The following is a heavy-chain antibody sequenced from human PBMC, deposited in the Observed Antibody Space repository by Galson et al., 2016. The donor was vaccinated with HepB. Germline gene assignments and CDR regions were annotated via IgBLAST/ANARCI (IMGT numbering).Heavy chain of an antibody. CDR2: FNPEDGER. D-gene: IGHD1-14*01. CDR1: GYTLPELA. CDR3: ATDLSQITRAGKHYYGMDV. Sequence: SVKVSCKVSGYTLPELAIHWVRQAPGKGLEWMGGFNPEDGERISAQRFQGRLTMTEDSSTDTAFMDLSGLGSDDTAVYFCATDLSQITRAGKHYYGMDVWGKGTTVTVSS. V-gene: IGHV1-24*01. J-gene: IGHJ6*04.